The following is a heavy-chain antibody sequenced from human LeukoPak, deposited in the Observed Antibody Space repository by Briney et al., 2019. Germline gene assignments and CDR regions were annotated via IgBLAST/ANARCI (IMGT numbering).Heavy chain of an antibody. Sequence: SETLSLTCTVSGGSISSSSYYWGWIRQPPGKGLEWIGSIYYSGSTYYNPSLKSRVTISVDTSKNQFSLKLSSVTAADTAVYYCARQYRSLLTGYYPNWFDPWGQGTLVTVSP. J-gene: IGHJ5*02. CDR3: ARQYRSLLTGYYPNWFDP. D-gene: IGHD3-9*01. V-gene: IGHV4-39*01. CDR2: IYYSGST. CDR1: GGSISSSSYY.